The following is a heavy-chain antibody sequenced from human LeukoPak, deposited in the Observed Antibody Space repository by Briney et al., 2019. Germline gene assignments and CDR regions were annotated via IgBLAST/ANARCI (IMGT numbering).Heavy chain of an antibody. CDR3: AADSIAAAGNYYYYYGMDV. CDR2: ISAYNGNT. CDR1: GYTFTSYG. Sequence: ASVKVSCKASGYTFTSYGISWVRQAPGQGLEWMGWISAYNGNTNYAQKLQDRVTMTTETSTSTAYMELSSLRSEDTAVYYCAADSIAAAGNYYYYYGMDVWGQGTTVTVSS. D-gene: IGHD6-13*01. J-gene: IGHJ6*02. V-gene: IGHV1-18*01.